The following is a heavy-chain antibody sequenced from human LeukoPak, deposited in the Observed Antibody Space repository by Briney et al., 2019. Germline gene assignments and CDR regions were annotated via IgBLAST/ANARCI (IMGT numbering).Heavy chain of an antibody. J-gene: IGHJ4*02. Sequence: GGSLRLSCAASGFTFSSYAMSWVRQAPGKGLEWVSDISGGGGSTFYADSVKGRFTISRDNSKNTLYLQMNSLRVDDTAVYYCASTNSLDNWGQGTLVTVSS. CDR2: ISGGGGST. V-gene: IGHV3-23*01. CDR3: ASTNSLDN. D-gene: IGHD2-8*01. CDR1: GFTFSSYA.